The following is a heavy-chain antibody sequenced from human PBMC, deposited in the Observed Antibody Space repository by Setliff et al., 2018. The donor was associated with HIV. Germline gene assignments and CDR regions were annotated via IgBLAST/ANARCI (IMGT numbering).Heavy chain of an antibody. CDR1: RGSISSGTYY. CDR3: ARGAYCGGASCSLTRFDP. J-gene: IGHJ5*02. V-gene: IGHV4-39*07. Sequence: PSETLSLTCTVSRGSISSGTYYWTWIRQPPGKGLEWIGEINHSGSTNYNPSLKSRVTILGDTSKNQFSLKLSSVTAADTAVYYCARGAYCGGASCSLTRFDPWGQGTLVTVSS. D-gene: IGHD2-15*01. CDR2: INHSGST.